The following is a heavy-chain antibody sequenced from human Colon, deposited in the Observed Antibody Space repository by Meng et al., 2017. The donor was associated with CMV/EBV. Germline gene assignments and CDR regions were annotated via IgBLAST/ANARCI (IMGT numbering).Heavy chain of an antibody. D-gene: IGHD5/OR15-5a*01. CDR2: INAGNGNT. Sequence: KAYGYSFNTYYMHWVRQAPGQRLEWMGWINAGNGNTKYSQKFQGRVTITMDTSASTAYMELSTLTSGDSAMYYCAKVGSVYYPYYFDYWGQGTLVTVSS. V-gene: IGHV1-3*01. CDR1: GYSFNTYY. CDR3: AKVGSVYYPYYFDY. J-gene: IGHJ4*02.